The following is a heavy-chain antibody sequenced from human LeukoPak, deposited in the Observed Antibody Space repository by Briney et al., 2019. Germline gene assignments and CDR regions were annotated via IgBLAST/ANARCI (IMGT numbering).Heavy chain of an antibody. Sequence: SVKVSCKASGGTFSSYAISWVRQAPGQGLEWMGGIIPIFGTANYAQKFQGRVTITADESTSTAYMELSSLRSEDTAVYYCASLYCSSTSCYGVPGWFDPWGQGTLVTVSS. J-gene: IGHJ5*02. CDR3: ASLYCSSTSCYGVPGWFDP. CDR2: IIPIFGTA. D-gene: IGHD2-2*01. V-gene: IGHV1-69*13. CDR1: GGTFSSYA.